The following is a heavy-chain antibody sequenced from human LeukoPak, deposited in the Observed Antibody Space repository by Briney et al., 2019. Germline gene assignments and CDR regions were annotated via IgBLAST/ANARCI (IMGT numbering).Heavy chain of an antibody. J-gene: IGHJ3*02. V-gene: IGHV4-34*01. CDR1: GGPFSGYY. CDR2: VSHSGIS. Sequence: PSETLSLTCAVYGGPFSGYYWSWIRQPPGRGLEWIGEVSHSGISNYNPSLKSRVTISLDTSKSLFSLKLTSVTAADTAVYYCARVFVNRGRARGVFDIWGQGTMVTVSS. CDR3: ARVFVNRGRARGVFDI. D-gene: IGHD3-16*02.